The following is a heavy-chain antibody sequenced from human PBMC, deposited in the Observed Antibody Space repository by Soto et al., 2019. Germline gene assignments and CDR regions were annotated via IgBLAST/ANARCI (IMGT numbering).Heavy chain of an antibody. V-gene: IGHV4-31*03. CDR2: IYYSGST. D-gene: IGHD4-4*01. CDR1: GGSISSGGYY. Sequence: QVQLQESGPGLVKPSQTLSLTCIVSGGSISSGGYYWSWIRQHPGKGLEWIGYIYYSGSTYYNPSLNSRVTISVDTSESQFSLRLSSVTAADTAVYYCARLDYSNYYYGMDVLGQGTTVTVSS. CDR3: ARLDYSNYYYGMDV. J-gene: IGHJ6*02.